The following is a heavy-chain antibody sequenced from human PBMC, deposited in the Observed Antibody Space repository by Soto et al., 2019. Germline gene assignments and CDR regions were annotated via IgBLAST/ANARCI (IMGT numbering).Heavy chain of an antibody. CDR2: ISYDGSNK. CDR1: GFTFSSYG. Sequence: QVQLVESGGGVVQPGRSLRLSCAASGFTFSSYGMHWVRQAPGKGLEWVAVISYDGSNKYYADSVKGRFTISRDNSKNTLYLQMNSLRAEDTAVYYCAKDREDGYSGYGYDAFDIWGQGTMVTVSS. J-gene: IGHJ3*02. CDR3: AKDREDGYSGYGYDAFDI. D-gene: IGHD5-12*01. V-gene: IGHV3-30*18.